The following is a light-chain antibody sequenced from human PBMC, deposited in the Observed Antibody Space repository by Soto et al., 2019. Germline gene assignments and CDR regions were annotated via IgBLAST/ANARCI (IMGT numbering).Light chain of an antibody. CDR3: QQFGPSLWT. V-gene: IGKV3-20*01. CDR1: QSVSSSY. J-gene: IGKJ1*01. CDR2: GAS. Sequence: EIVWTQSPGTRSLSPGERATLSCRASQSVSSSYLVWYQQKPGQAPRLLIYGASTRATGIPDRFSGSGSGTDFTLTISRLEPEDFAVYYCQQFGPSLWTFGQGTKVDIK.